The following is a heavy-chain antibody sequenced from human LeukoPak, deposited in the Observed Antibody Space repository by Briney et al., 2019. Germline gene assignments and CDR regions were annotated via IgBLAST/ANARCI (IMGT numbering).Heavy chain of an antibody. CDR2: ISSNGGST. CDR3: AREVAAVGVTYFDY. D-gene: IGHD1-26*01. CDR1: GFTFISYA. J-gene: IGHJ4*02. V-gene: IGHV3-64*01. Sequence: PGGSLRLSCAASGFTFISYAMHWVRQAPGKGLEYVSAISSNGGSTYYVNSVKGRFTISRDNSQNTLYLQMGSPRTEDMAVYYCAREVAAVGVTYFDYWGQGALVTVSS.